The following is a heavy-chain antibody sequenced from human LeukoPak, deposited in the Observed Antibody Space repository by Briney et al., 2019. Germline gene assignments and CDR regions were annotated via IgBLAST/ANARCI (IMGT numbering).Heavy chain of an antibody. V-gene: IGHV3-7*01. CDR1: GFTFSTYG. J-gene: IGHJ6*02. Sequence: GGSLRLSCAASGFTFSTYGMTCVRQAPGKGLEWGANINRDGTQKYYVYSVKCRFSISRDNAQTSLYLHMNGLSAEDAAASYCERDEYQLGSYYYGMDVWGQGTTVTVSS. CDR3: ERDEYQLGSYYYGMDV. D-gene: IGHD2-2*01. CDR2: INRDGTQK.